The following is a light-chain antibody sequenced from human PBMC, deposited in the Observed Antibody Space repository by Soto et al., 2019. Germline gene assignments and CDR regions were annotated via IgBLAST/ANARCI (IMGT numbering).Light chain of an antibody. V-gene: IGLV1-40*01. Sequence: QSVLTQPPSVSGAPGQRVTISCTGRSSNIGSGYDVHWYQQLPGKAPKLLIYSSNQRPSGVPDRFSGSKSGTSASLAISGLQSEDEADYYCAAWDDSLNGVVFGGGTKLTVL. CDR1: SSNIGSGYD. CDR2: SSN. CDR3: AAWDDSLNGVV. J-gene: IGLJ2*01.